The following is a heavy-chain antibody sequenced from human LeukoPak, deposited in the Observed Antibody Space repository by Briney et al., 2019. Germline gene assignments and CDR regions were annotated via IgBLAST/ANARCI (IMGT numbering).Heavy chain of an antibody. D-gene: IGHD5-18*01. CDR3: ARQLWLFGY. J-gene: IGHJ4*02. V-gene: IGHV3-48*01. Sequence: GGSLRLSCAASGFTFSNTWMSWVRQAPGKGLEWVSYISSSSTTIHYADSVKGRFTISGDNAKNSVYLQMNSLRAEDTAVYYCARQLWLFGYWGQGTLVTVSS. CDR2: ISSSSTTI. CDR1: GFTFSNTW.